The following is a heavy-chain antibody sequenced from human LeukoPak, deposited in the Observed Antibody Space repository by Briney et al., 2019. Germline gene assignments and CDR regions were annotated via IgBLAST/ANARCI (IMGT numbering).Heavy chain of an antibody. CDR1: GGSFSGYY. Sequence: PSETLSLTCAVYGGSFSGYYWSWIRQPPGKGLEWIGEINHSGSTNYNPSLKSRVTISVDTSKNQFPLKLSSVTAADTAVYYCATSPNGDYGYWGQGTLVTVSS. CDR3: ATSPNGDYGY. J-gene: IGHJ4*02. CDR2: INHSGST. V-gene: IGHV4-34*01. D-gene: IGHD4-17*01.